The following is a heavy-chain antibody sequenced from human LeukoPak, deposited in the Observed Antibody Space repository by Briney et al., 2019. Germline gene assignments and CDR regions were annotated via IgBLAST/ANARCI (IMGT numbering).Heavy chain of an antibody. J-gene: IGHJ6*02. V-gene: IGHV5-51*01. CDR1: GYSFTSYW. CDR2: IYPGDSDT. D-gene: IGHD6-13*01. Sequence: GESLKISCKGSGYSFTSYWIGWVRQMPGKGLEWIEIIYPGDSDTRYSPSFQGQVTISADKSISTAYLQWSSLKASDTAMYYCARHGDSSTPYYYGMDVWGQGTTVTVSS. CDR3: ARHGDSSTPYYYGMDV.